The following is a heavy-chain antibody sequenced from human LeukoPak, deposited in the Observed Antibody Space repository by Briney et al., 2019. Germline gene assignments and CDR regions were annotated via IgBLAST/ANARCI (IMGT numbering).Heavy chain of an antibody. Sequence: ASVKVSCKASGYTFTGYYMHWVRQAPGQGLEWMGRIIPMFGATNYAQKFQGRVTVTTDESTSTAYMELSSLRSEDTAVYYCARGSYSDYIFDYWGQGTLVTVSS. CDR1: GYTFTGYY. D-gene: IGHD4-11*01. V-gene: IGHV1-69*05. CDR2: IIPMFGAT. CDR3: ARGSYSDYIFDY. J-gene: IGHJ4*02.